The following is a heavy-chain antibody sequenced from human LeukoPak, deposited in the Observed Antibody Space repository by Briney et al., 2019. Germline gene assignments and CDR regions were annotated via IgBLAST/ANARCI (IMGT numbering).Heavy chain of an antibody. CDR1: GGSFSGYY. J-gene: IGHJ3*02. CDR3: ASSSLRGSDAFDI. CDR2: INHSGST. Sequence: ASETLSLTCAVYGGSFSGYYWSWIRQPPGKGLEWIGEINHSGSTNYNPSLKSRVTISVDTSKNQFSLQLNSVTPEDTAVYYCASSSLRGSDAFDIWGQGTMVTVSS. V-gene: IGHV4-34*01. D-gene: IGHD3-16*01.